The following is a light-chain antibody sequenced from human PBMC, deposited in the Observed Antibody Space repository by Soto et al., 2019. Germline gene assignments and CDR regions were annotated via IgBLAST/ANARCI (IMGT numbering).Light chain of an antibody. J-gene: IGLJ1*01. V-gene: IGLV2-14*03. CDR3: SAYTVSRTYV. Sequence: QSALTQPASVSGSPGQSITISCTGTSSDVGAYNFVSWHQQHPGKAPKLMIYNVYDRPSGISYRVSGSKSGNTASLTISGLQGEDEADYYCSAYTVSRTYVFGTGTKGTVL. CDR1: SSDVGAYNF. CDR2: NVY.